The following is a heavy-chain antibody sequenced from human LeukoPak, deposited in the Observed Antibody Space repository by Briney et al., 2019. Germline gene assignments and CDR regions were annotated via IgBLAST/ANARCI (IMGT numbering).Heavy chain of an antibody. Sequence: VKVSCKASGYTFTGYYMHWVRQAPGQGLEWMGWINPNSGGTNYSQKFQGRVTMTRDTSISPAYMELSRLRSDDTAVYYFARGKVGSSNWFAPWGQGTLVTVSS. CDR3: ARGKVGSSNWFAP. D-gene: IGHD1-26*01. V-gene: IGHV1-2*02. J-gene: IGHJ5*02. CDR1: GYTFTGYY. CDR2: INPNSGGT.